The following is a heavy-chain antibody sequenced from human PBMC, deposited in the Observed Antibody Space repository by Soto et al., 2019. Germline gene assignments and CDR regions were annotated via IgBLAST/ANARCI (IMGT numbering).Heavy chain of an antibody. CDR3: ARNPYDILTGFPLRWFDP. CDR1: GGTFSSYA. D-gene: IGHD3-9*01. Sequence: QVQLVQSGAEVKKPGSSVKVSCKASGGTFSSYAISWVRQAPGQGLEWMGGIIPIFGTANYAQKFQGRVTINADEYTSTAYMEISSLRSEDTAVYYCARNPYDILTGFPLRWFDPCGQGTLVTVSS. CDR2: IIPIFGTA. V-gene: IGHV1-69*12. J-gene: IGHJ5*02.